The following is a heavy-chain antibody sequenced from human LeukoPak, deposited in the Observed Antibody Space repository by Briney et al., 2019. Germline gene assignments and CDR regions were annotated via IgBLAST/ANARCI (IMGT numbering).Heavy chain of an antibody. CDR3: ARPEYYDDAFDI. Sequence: ASVKVSCKASGGTFSSYAISWVRQAPGQGLEWMGGIIPIFGTANYAQKFQGRVTITTDESTSTAYMELSSLRSEDTAVYYCARPEYYDDAFDIWGQGTRVTASS. CDR2: IIPIFGTA. CDR1: GGTFSSYA. D-gene: IGHD3-3*01. V-gene: IGHV1-69*05. J-gene: IGHJ3*02.